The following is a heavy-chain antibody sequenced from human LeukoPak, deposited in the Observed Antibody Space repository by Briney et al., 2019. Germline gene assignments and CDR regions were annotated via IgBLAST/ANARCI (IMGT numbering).Heavy chain of an antibody. CDR3: ASCRYFDWLLSPWFDY. D-gene: IGHD3-9*01. V-gene: IGHV1-69*01. CDR2: IIPIFGTA. Sequence: VASVKVSCKASGGTFSSYAISWVRQAPGQGLEWMGGIIPIFGTANYAQKFQGRVTITADESTSTAYMELSSLRSEDTAVYYCASCRYFDWLLSPWFDYWGQGTLVTVSS. J-gene: IGHJ4*02. CDR1: GGTFSSYA.